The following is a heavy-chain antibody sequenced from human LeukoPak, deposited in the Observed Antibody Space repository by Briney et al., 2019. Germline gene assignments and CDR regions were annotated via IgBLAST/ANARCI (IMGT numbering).Heavy chain of an antibody. CDR3: ARAGGSGSPGYFDY. CDR2: IFYSGDT. Sequence: PSETLSLTCTVSRGSFSSYYWSWIRQPPGKGLEWIGYIFYSGDTNYNPSLKSRVTISVDTSQNQFSLRLSSVTAADTAVYYCARAGGSGSPGYFDYWGQGTLVTVSS. CDR1: RGSFSSYY. D-gene: IGHD3-10*01. V-gene: IGHV4-59*01. J-gene: IGHJ4*02.